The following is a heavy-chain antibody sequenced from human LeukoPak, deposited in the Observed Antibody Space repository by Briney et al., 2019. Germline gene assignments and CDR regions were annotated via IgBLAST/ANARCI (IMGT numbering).Heavy chain of an antibody. Sequence: PGGSLRLSCAASGFTSSSYWMSWVRQAPGKGLEWVANIKQDGSEEYYVDSVKGRFTISRDNAKNSLYLQMNSLRAEDTAVYYCARVFKARIAAAGNYYYYGMDVWGQGTTVTVSS. CDR1: GFTSSSYW. V-gene: IGHV3-7*01. CDR3: ARVFKARIAAAGNYYYYGMDV. J-gene: IGHJ6*02. D-gene: IGHD6-13*01. CDR2: IKQDGSEE.